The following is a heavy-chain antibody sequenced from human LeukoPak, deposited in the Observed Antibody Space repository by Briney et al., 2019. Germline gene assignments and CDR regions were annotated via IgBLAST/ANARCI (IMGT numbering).Heavy chain of an antibody. J-gene: IGHJ4*02. D-gene: IGHD4-11*01. V-gene: IGHV3-7*01. Sequence: GGSLTLSCTASGFTFSNYWMMWVRQAPGKGLEWVANINEDGSEEYYADSVEGRFTISRDNAKNSLGLQMNSLRADDTAIYYCARSKIDYWGQGTLVTVSS. CDR3: ARSKIDY. CDR1: GFTFSNYW. CDR2: INEDGSEE.